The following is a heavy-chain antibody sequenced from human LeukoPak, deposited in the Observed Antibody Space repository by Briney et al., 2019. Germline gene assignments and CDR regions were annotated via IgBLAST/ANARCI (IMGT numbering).Heavy chain of an antibody. D-gene: IGHD2-2*01. CDR1: GGTFSSYA. J-gene: IGHJ5*02. CDR3: ARGVSGYCSSTSCPSNWFDP. Sequence: SVKVSCKASGGTFSSYAISWVRQAPGQGLEWMGGIIPIFGTANYAQKFQGRVTITADESTSTAYMELSSLRSEDTAVYYCARGVSGYCSSTSCPSNWFDPWGQGTLVTVSS. CDR2: IIPIFGTA. V-gene: IGHV1-69*13.